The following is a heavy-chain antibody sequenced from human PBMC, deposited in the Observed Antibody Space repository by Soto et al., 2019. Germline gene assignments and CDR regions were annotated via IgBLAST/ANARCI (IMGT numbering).Heavy chain of an antibody. J-gene: IGHJ4*02. CDR2: ISGSGGNT. CDR1: GFTFSSYV. Sequence: EVQLLDSGGGSVQPGGSLRLSCAASGFTFSSYVMRWVRQAPGKGLEWVSSISGSGGNTYYTDSVKGRFTVTRDNSKNTLYLQMNSLRAEDTAVYFSARGYCSGDTCYHIDYWGQGTLVTVSS. V-gene: IGHV3-23*01. CDR3: ARGYCSGDTCYHIDY. D-gene: IGHD2-15*01.